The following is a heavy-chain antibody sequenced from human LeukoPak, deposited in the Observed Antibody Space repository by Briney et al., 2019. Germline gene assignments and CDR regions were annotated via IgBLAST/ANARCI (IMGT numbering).Heavy chain of an antibody. D-gene: IGHD3-22*01. CDR1: GFTFSSYA. Sequence: GGSLRLSCAASGFTFSSYAMNWVRQAPGKGLEWVSTISGSIGSTYYADSVKGRFTISRDNSKNTLFLQMNSLRAEDTAVYYCARDRDYDSSGYYYWGQGTLVTVSS. CDR3: ARDRDYDSSGYYY. V-gene: IGHV3-23*01. J-gene: IGHJ4*02. CDR2: ISGSIGST.